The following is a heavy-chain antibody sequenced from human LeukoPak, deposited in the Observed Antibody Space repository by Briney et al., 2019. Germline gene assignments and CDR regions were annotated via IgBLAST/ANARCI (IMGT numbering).Heavy chain of an antibody. V-gene: IGHV3-21*01. CDR1: GFIFCSYS. D-gene: IGHD6-13*01. J-gene: IGHJ6*02. CDR2: ISSSSSYI. CDR3: ARVRAAAGFYYGMDV. Sequence: GGSLRLSCAASGFIFCSYSINWVRQAPGKGLEWVSSISSSSSYIFYADSVRGRFTISRDNAKNSLYLQMNSLRVEDTALYYCARVRAAAGFYYGMDVWGQGTTVTASS.